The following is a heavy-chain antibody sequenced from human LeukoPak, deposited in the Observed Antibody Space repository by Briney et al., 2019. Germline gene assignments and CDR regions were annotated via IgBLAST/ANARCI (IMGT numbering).Heavy chain of an antibody. Sequence: GGSLRLSCAASGFTVSSNYMNWVRQAPGKGLEWVSYISGSSSTIYYADSVKGRFTISRDNARNSLYLQMNSLRAEDTAVYYCATTTVVIDYFFDYWGQGTLVTVSS. CDR1: GFTVSSNY. J-gene: IGHJ4*02. CDR3: ATTTVVIDYFFDY. D-gene: IGHD4-23*01. CDR2: ISGSSSTI. V-gene: IGHV3-48*04.